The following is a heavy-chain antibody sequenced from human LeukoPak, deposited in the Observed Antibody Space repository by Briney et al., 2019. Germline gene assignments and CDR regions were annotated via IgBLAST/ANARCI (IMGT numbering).Heavy chain of an antibody. D-gene: IGHD3-22*01. Sequence: QPGGSLRLSCAASGFTFSSYAMSWVHQAPGKGLEWVSAISGSGGSTYYADSVKGRFTISRDNSKNTLYLQMNSLRAEDTAVYYCAKDYYDSSGYYGSLDYWGQGTLVTVSS. CDR3: AKDYYDSSGYYGSLDY. CDR1: GFTFSSYA. J-gene: IGHJ4*02. CDR2: ISGSGGST. V-gene: IGHV3-23*01.